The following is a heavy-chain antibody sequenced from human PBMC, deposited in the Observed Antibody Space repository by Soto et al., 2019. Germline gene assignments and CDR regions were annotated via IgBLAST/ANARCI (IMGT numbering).Heavy chain of an antibody. CDR2: ISGSGDST. Sequence: DVQLLESGGGLVQPGGSLRLSCAASGFIFRSYAMNWVRQAPGKGLERVSGISGSGDSTYYADAVRGRFTISRENAKNTLFLQMNSLRDDGTALYYCAKAGIGGFRGWDTFNWFDSWGQGILVTVSS. V-gene: IGHV3-23*01. J-gene: IGHJ5*01. CDR1: GFIFRSYA. CDR3: AKAGIGGFRGWDTFNWFDS. D-gene: IGHD5-18*01.